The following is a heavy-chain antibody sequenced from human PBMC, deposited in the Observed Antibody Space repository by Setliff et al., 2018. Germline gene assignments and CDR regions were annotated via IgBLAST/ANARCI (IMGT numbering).Heavy chain of an antibody. CDR3: ARATSGWYSAYYYYMDV. CDR1: GASINSHY. J-gene: IGHJ6*03. D-gene: IGHD6-19*01. V-gene: IGHV4-59*08. Sequence: PSETLSLTCTVSGASINSHYWSWIRQHPGKGLEWIGYIYYSGSTNYNPSLKSRVTISVDTSKNQFSLKLRSVTAADTAVYYCARATSGWYSAYYYYMDVWGKGTTVTVSS. CDR2: IYYSGST.